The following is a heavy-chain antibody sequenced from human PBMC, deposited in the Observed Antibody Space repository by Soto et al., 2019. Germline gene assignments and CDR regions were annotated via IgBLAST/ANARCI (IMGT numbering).Heavy chain of an antibody. Sequence: EVQLAESGGGLVQPGGSLRLSCAASGFTFSSYWMSWVRQAPGKGREWVANIKQDVGEKYYVDSVKGRFTISRDNAKNSLYLQMNSLRGDDTAVYYCVRDYRVSYGYGPFDYWGQGTLVTVSS. D-gene: IGHD5-18*01. J-gene: IGHJ4*02. CDR3: VRDYRVSYGYGPFDY. CDR2: IKQDVGEK. V-gene: IGHV3-7*03. CDR1: GFTFSSYW.